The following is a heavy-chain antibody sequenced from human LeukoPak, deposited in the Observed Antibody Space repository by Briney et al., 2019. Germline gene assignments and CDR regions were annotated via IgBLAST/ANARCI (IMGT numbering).Heavy chain of an antibody. CDR2: IIPILGIA. CDR3: ARTLYDSSGYGGHNAFDI. J-gene: IGHJ3*02. D-gene: IGHD3-22*01. Sequence: ASVKVSCKASGGTFSSYTISWVRQAPGQGLEWMGRIIPILGIANYAQKFQGRVTITADNSTSTAYMELSSLRSEDTAVYYCARTLYDSSGYGGHNAFDIWGQGTMVTVSS. CDR1: GGTFSSYT. V-gene: IGHV1-69*02.